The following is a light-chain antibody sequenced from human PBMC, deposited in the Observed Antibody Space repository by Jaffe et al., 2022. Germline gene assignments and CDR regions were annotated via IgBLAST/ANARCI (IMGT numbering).Light chain of an antibody. CDR3: QQYGTSPRT. CDR1: ESVRSRY. Sequence: EIVLTQSPATLSLSPGERATLSCRASESVRSRYLAWFQQRPGQAPRLLIYGASNRATGIPDRFSGSGSGTDFTLTISRLEPEDFAVYYCQQYGTSPRTFGQGTKVEIK. CDR2: GAS. J-gene: IGKJ1*01. V-gene: IGKV3-20*01.